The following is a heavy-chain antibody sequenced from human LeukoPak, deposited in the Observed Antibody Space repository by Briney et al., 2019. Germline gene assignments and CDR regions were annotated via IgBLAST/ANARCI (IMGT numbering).Heavy chain of an antibody. J-gene: IGHJ4*02. D-gene: IGHD5-18*01. Sequence: PGGSLRLSCAASGFSFSSYGMHWVRQSPGKGLEWLAVIWYDGSNKYYADSVKGGFTISRDNSKNTLYLQMNSLRAEDTALYYCAKGPSETAMATAFDYWGQGTLVTVSS. CDR2: IWYDGSNK. CDR1: GFSFSSYG. V-gene: IGHV3-33*06. CDR3: AKGPSETAMATAFDY.